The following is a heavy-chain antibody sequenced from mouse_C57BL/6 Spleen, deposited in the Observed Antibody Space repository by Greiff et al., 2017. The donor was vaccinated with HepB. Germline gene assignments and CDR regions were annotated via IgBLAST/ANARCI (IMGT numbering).Heavy chain of an antibody. D-gene: IGHD1-1*01. CDR1: GFTFSSYA. Sequence: EVKLQESGAGLVKPGGSLKLSCAASGFTFSSYAMSWVRQTPEKRLEWVAYISSGGDYIYYADTVKGRFTISRDNARNTLYLQMSSLKSEDTAMYYCTRGEYYGSSSNWYFDVWGTGTTVTVSS. J-gene: IGHJ1*03. CDR3: TRGEYYGSSSNWYFDV. CDR2: ISSGGDYI. V-gene: IGHV5-9-1*02.